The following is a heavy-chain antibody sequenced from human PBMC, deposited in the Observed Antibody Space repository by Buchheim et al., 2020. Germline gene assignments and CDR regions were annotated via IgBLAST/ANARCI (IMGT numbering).Heavy chain of an antibody. V-gene: IGHV1-3*01. D-gene: IGHD4-11*01. J-gene: IGHJ5*02. Sequence: QVQLVQSGAEVKKPGASVKVSCKASGYTFTSYAMHWVRQAPGQRLEWMGWINAGNVNTKYSQKFQGRVPITRDTSASTAYMELSSLRSEDTAVYYCARERRTTLWFDPWGQGTL. CDR1: GYTFTSYA. CDR2: INAGNVNT. CDR3: ARERRTTLWFDP.